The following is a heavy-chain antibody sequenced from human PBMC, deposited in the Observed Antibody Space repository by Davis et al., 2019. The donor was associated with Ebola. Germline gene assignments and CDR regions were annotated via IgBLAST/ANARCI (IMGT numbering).Heavy chain of an antibody. Sequence: GEPLKISCAASGFTFSGSAMHWVRQASGKGLEWVGRIRSKANSYATAYAASVKGRFTISRDDSKNTAYLQMNSLKTEDTAVYYCTSETKLLGVYWGQGTLVTVSS. CDR2: IRSKANSYAT. J-gene: IGHJ4*02. CDR1: GFTFSGSA. V-gene: IGHV3-73*01. CDR3: TSETKLLGVY. D-gene: IGHD2-15*01.